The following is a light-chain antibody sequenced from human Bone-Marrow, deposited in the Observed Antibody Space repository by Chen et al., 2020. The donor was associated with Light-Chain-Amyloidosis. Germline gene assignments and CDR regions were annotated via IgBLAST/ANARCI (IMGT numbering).Light chain of an antibody. J-gene: IGLJ3*02. CDR1: NIGSTS. CDR2: DDS. V-gene: IGLV3-21*02. CDR3: QVLDRSSDRPV. Sequence: SYVLTQPSSVSVAPGQTATIACGGNNIGSTSVHWYQQTPGQAPLLVVYDDSDRPPGIPERLAGSNSGKTATLTISRVEAGDEADYYCQVLDRSSDRPVFGGGTKLTVL.